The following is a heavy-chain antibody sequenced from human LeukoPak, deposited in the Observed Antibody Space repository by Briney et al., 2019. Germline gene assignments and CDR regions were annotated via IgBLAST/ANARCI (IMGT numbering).Heavy chain of an antibody. CDR3: ARDGVRGAVAGTSWFDP. Sequence: ASVKVSCKVSGYSLTELYMHWVRQAPGKGLEWLGGLDPEDGETIYAQKIQGRVTMTEDTSTDTAYMELSSLRSEDTAVYYCARDGVRGAVAGTSWFDPWGQGTLVTVSS. D-gene: IGHD6-19*01. V-gene: IGHV1-24*01. CDR2: LDPEDGET. J-gene: IGHJ5*02. CDR1: GYSLTELY.